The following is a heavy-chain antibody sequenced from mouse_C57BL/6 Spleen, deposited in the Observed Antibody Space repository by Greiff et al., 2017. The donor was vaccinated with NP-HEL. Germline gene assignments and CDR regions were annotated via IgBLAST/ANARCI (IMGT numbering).Heavy chain of an antibody. CDR3: ARDMVTYYFDY. J-gene: IGHJ2*01. CDR1: GYTVTDYY. V-gene: IGHV1-19*01. D-gene: IGHD2-2*01. Sequence: EVQLQQSGPVLVKPGASVKMSCKAAGYTVTDYYMNWVKQSHGKSLEWIGVINPYNGGTSYNQTFTGKATLTVDKSSSTAYMELNSLTSEDSAVYFCARDMVTYYFDYWGQGTTLPVSS. CDR2: INPYNGGT.